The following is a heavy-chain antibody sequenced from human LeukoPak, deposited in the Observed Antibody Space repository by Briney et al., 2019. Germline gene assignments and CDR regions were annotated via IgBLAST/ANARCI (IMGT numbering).Heavy chain of an antibody. Sequence: ASVKVSCKTSGFTFTNYAIHWVRQAPGQSLEWMGWINAANGNTKFSQNLQGRVTLTRDTSASTAYMEVSSLKSEDTAVYFCTRVLEYGDNSGGEFDYWGQGTLVTVSS. J-gene: IGHJ4*02. V-gene: IGHV1-3*01. CDR1: GFTFTNYA. CDR2: INAANGNT. D-gene: IGHD4-23*01. CDR3: TRVLEYGDNSGGEFDY.